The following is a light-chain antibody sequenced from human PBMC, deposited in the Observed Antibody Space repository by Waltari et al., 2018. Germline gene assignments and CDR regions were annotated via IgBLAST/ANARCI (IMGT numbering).Light chain of an antibody. J-gene: IGKJ4*01. V-gene: IGKV3-11*01. CDR1: QIVSRD. CDR3: QQRRDWPLT. CDR2: EAS. Sequence: EIVLTQSPATLSLSPGARASLSCRASQIVSRDLAWYRQKPGQAPRRLILEASIRATGTPARCSGSGSGTDFTLTISSLEPEDFAVYYCQQRRDWPLTIGGGTKVEIK.